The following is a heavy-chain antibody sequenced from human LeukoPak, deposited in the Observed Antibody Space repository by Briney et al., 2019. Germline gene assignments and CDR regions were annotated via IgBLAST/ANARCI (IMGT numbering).Heavy chain of an antibody. CDR1: GYTFTGYY. D-gene: IGHD2-2*01. CDR2: INPNSGGT. V-gene: IGHV1-2*04. Sequence: ASVKVSCKASGYTFTGYYMHWVRQAPGQGLEWMRWINPNSGGTNYAQKFQGWVTMTRDTSISTAYMELSRLRSDDTAVYYCARDGGYCSSTSCSEYFDYWGQGTLVTVSS. J-gene: IGHJ4*02. CDR3: ARDGGYCSSTSCSEYFDY.